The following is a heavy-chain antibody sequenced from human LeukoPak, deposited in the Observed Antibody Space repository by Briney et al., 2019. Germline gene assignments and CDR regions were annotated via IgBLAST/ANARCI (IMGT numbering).Heavy chain of an antibody. D-gene: IGHD6-19*01. Sequence: GGTLRLSCAASGFTFSSYGMSWVRQAPGKGLEWVSAISGSGGSTYYADSVRGRFTISRDNSKNTLYLQMNSLRAEDTAVYHCAKTLTGYSSGWYGVGFDYWGEGTLVTVSS. J-gene: IGHJ4*02. V-gene: IGHV3-23*01. CDR1: GFTFSSYG. CDR3: AKTLTGYSSGWYGVGFDY. CDR2: ISGSGGST.